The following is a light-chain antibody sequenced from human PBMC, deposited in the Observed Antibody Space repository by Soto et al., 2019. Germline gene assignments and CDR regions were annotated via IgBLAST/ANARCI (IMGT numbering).Light chain of an antibody. Sequence: EIVLTQSPGTLSLSPGERATLSCRASRSVSNNYLAWYQQKPGQAPRLLIYGESNRATGIPDRFSGSGSGTDFTLTISRLEPEDFAVYYCQQYGSSGTFGQGTKVDI. CDR1: RSVSNNY. CDR2: GES. J-gene: IGKJ1*01. CDR3: QQYGSSGT. V-gene: IGKV3-20*01.